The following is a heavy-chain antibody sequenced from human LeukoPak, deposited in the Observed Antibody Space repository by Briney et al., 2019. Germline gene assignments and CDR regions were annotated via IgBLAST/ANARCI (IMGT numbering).Heavy chain of an antibody. CDR2: IGGLGGST. D-gene: IGHD3-22*01. J-gene: IGHJ4*02. V-gene: IGHV3-23*01. Sequence: GGSLRLSCAASGFTFSSYAMSWVRQAPGKGLEWVSSIGGLGGSTFYAVSVKGRFTISRDNSKNTLYLQMNSPRAEDTAVYYCAKRPDRSYYDRTGYYYFDYWGQGALVTVSS. CDR3: AKRPDRSYYDRTGYYYFDY. CDR1: GFTFSSYA.